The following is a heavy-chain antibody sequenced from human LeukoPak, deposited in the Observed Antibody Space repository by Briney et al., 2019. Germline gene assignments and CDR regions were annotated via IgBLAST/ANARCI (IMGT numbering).Heavy chain of an antibody. CDR1: GGSISSYY. V-gene: IGHV4-4*07. Sequence: SETLSHTCIVSGGSISSYYWGWIRQPAGRGLEWIGRIYISGRTNYNPSLKTRVTMSIDTSKNQFSLKLRSVTAADTAVYYCARAGYYYDSSAYAIDYWGQGTLVTVSS. J-gene: IGHJ4*02. CDR3: ARAGYYYDSSAYAIDY. CDR2: IYISGRT. D-gene: IGHD3-22*01.